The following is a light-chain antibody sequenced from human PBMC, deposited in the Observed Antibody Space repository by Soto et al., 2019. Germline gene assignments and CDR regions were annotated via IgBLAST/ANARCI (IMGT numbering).Light chain of an antibody. Sequence: EMLMTQSPAIVSVSPRERATLSCRSSQSVSTNLAWFQQKPGQTPRLLFNGASTRATGIPARFTGSGSGTEFILTISSLQSEDFAVYYCQQYDIWPPTFGQGTKVDIK. V-gene: IGKV3-15*01. J-gene: IGKJ1*01. CDR3: QQYDIWPPT. CDR1: QSVSTN. CDR2: GAS.